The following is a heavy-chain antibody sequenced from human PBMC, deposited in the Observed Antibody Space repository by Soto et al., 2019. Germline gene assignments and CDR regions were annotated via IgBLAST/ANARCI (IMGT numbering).Heavy chain of an antibody. D-gene: IGHD2-21*02. CDR3: ASRGYGGNSGFDY. V-gene: IGHV4-31*03. Sequence: QVQLQESGPGLVKPSQTLSLTCTVSGGSISSGGYYWSWIRQHPGKGLECIGYIYHSGSTYYNPSLKSRVTISVDTSENQFSLKLTSVTAADTAVYYCASRGYGGNSGFDYWGQGTLVTVSS. CDR2: IYHSGST. J-gene: IGHJ4*02. CDR1: GGSISSGGYY.